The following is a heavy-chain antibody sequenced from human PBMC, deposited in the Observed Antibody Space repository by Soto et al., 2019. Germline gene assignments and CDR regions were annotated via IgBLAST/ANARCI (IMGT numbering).Heavy chain of an antibody. CDR1: GYSFTSYW. CDR3: ARVYYSNLPYYFYYMDV. Sequence: PGESLKISCKGSGYSFTSYWIGWVRQMPGKGLEWMGIIYPGDSDTRYSPSFQGQVTISADKSISTAYLQWSSLKAEDTAVYFCARVYYSNLPYYFYYMDVWGQGTTVTVSS. V-gene: IGHV5-51*01. CDR2: IYPGDSDT. J-gene: IGHJ6*02. D-gene: IGHD4-4*01.